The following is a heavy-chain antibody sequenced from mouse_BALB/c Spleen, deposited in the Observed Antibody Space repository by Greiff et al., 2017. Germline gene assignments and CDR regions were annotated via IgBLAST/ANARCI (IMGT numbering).Heavy chain of an antibody. D-gene: IGHD1-2*01. Sequence: EVQLQQSGGGLVQPGGSRKLSCAASGFTFSSFGMHWVRQAPEKGLEWVAYISSGSSTIYYADTVKGRFTISRDNPKNTLFLQMTSLRSEDTAMYYCARDFHYGFDYWGQGTTLTVSS. V-gene: IGHV5-17*02. CDR2: ISSGSSTI. J-gene: IGHJ2*01. CDR3: ARDFHYGFDY. CDR1: GFTFSSFG.